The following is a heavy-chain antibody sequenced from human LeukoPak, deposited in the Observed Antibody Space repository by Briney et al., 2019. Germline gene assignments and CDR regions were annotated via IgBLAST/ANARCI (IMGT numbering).Heavy chain of an antibody. CDR2: ISGMGGRT. CDR3: AKGGSSWYPHAFDI. D-gene: IGHD6-13*01. Sequence: GGSLRLSCAAFGLTFSINGMRWGRQAPGKGLEWVSAISGMGGRTFYAYSVKGRLTISKDNSKNTVYLQMTSLRGEDTAIYYCAKGGSSWYPHAFDIWGQGTMVTVSS. CDR1: GLTFSING. V-gene: IGHV3-23*01. J-gene: IGHJ3*02.